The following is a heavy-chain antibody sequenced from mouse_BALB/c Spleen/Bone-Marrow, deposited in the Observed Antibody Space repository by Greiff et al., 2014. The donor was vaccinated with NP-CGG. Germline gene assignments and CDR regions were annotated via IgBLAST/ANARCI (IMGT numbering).Heavy chain of an antibody. V-gene: IGHV2-9*02. CDR1: EFSLTSYG. D-gene: IGHD1-1*01. Sequence: QVQLKQSGPGLVAPSQSLSITCTVSEFSLTSYGVHWVRQPPGKGLEWLGVIWAGGSANYNSALMSRLSISKANSKGQVFLKMNSLQTDVTSMYYCARGGSSRSWFAYWGQGTLVTVSA. J-gene: IGHJ3*01. CDR2: IWAGGSA. CDR3: ARGGSSRSWFAY.